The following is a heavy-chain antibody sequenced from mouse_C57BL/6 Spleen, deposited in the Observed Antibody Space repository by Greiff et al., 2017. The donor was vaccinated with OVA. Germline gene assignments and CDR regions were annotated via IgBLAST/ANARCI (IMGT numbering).Heavy chain of an antibody. CDR2: INPNNGGT. V-gene: IGHV1-26*01. Sequence: EVQLQQSGPELVKPGASVKISCKASGYTFTDYYMNWVKQSHGKSLEWIGDINPNNGGTSYNQKFKGKATLTVDKSSSTAYMELRSLTSEDSAVYYCARRDYFWFAYWGQGTLVTVSA. CDR1: GYTFTDYY. D-gene: IGHD2-13*01. CDR3: ARRDYFWFAY. J-gene: IGHJ3*01.